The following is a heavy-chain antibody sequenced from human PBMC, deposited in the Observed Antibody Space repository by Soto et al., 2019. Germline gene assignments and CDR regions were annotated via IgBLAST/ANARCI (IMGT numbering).Heavy chain of an antibody. CDR1: GGSISSGDYY. D-gene: IGHD3-3*01. J-gene: IGHJ5*02. CDR3: ARDQTYYDFWSGYYTPQNWFDT. V-gene: IGHV4-30-4*01. Sequence: QVQLQESGPGLVKPSQTLSLTCTVSGGSISSGDYYWSWIRQPPGQGLEWIGYNYYSGSTYYNPSLKSRVTISVDTSMNQFSLKLSAVTAADTAVYSCARDQTYYDFWSGYYTPQNWFDTWGQGTLVTVSS. CDR2: NYYSGST.